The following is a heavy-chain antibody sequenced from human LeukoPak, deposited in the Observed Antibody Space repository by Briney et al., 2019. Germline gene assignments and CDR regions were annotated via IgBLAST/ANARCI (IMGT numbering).Heavy chain of an antibody. Sequence: ASVNVSCKASGYTFTAYYIHWVRQAPGQGLEWMGWINPNSGGTEYAQKFQGRVTLTRDTSISTAYMELSRLRSDDTAVYYCASFYAPDRGIESQNLVTVYWGQGTPVSVSS. CDR1: GYTFTAYY. J-gene: IGHJ4*02. V-gene: IGHV1-2*02. D-gene: IGHD2/OR15-2a*01. CDR3: ASFYAPDRGIESQNLVTVY. CDR2: INPNSGGT.